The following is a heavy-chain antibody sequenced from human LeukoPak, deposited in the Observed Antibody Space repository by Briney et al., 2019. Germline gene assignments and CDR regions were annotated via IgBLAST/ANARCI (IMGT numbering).Heavy chain of an antibody. CDR1: GGSISNYY. CDR3: ARGNYCSGGSCSVFYFDY. J-gene: IGHJ4*02. Sequence: PSETLSLTCTVSGGSISNYYWSWIRQSAGKRLEWIGRMYISGSTNCNPSLKSRVTMSVDTSKNQFSLKLSSVTAADTALYYCARGNYCSGGSCSVFYFDYWGQGTLVTVSS. V-gene: IGHV4-4*07. D-gene: IGHD2-15*01. CDR2: MYISGST.